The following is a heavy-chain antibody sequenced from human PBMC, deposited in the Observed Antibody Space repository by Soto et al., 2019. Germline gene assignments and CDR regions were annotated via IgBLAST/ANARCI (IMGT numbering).Heavy chain of an antibody. D-gene: IGHD1-26*01. CDR2: ISYDGSNK. Sequence: GGSLRLSCAASGFTFSSYGMHWVRQAPGKGLEWVAVISYDGSNKYYADSVKGRFTISRDNSKNTLYLQMNSLRAEDTAVYYCVAFTLRNGSSFYFDYWGQGTLVTVSS. V-gene: IGHV3-30*03. J-gene: IGHJ4*02. CDR3: VAFTLRNGSSFYFDY. CDR1: GFTFSSYG.